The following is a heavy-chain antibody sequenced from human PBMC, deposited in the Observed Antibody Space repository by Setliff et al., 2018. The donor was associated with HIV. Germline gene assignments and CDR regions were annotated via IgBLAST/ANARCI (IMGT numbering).Heavy chain of an antibody. CDR2: IYYNGHT. J-gene: IGHJ5*02. CDR3: ARDHIAAPGMGFDP. Sequence: PSETLSLTCAVSSGSISPYYWSWIRQPPGRGLEWIGFIYYNGHTNYSPSLKSRVTISLDSSKDQFSLKLTSVTAADAAVYYCARDHIAAPGMGFDPWGRGTLVTVSS. V-gene: IGHV4-59*01. CDR1: SGSISPYY. D-gene: IGHD6-13*01.